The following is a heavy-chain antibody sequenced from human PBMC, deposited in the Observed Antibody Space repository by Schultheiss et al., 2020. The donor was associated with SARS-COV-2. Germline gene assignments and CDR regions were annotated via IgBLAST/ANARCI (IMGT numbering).Heavy chain of an antibody. D-gene: IGHD3-10*01. J-gene: IGHJ6*02. CDR2: IYYSGST. CDR3: ASLRGGYYGMDV. CDR1: GGSITTYY. Sequence: SETLSLTCTVSGGSITTYYWNWIRQPPGKGLEWIGYIYYSGSTNYNPSLKSRVTISVDTSKNQFSLKLSSVTAADTAVYYCASLRGGYYGMDVWGQGTTVTVSS. V-gene: IGHV4-59*01.